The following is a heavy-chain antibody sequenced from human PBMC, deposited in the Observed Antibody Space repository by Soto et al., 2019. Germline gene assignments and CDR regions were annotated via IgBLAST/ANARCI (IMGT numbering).Heavy chain of an antibody. V-gene: IGHV1-69*02. CDR2: IIPILGIA. CDR1: GGTFSSYT. Sequence: QVQLVQSGAEVKKPGSSAKVSCKASGGTFSSYTISWVRQAPGQGLEWMGRIIPILGIANYAQKFQGRVTITADKSTSTAYMELSSLRSEDTAVYYCASFYCSGGSCYGRRAFDIWGQGTMVTVSS. CDR3: ASFYCSGGSCYGRRAFDI. D-gene: IGHD2-15*01. J-gene: IGHJ3*02.